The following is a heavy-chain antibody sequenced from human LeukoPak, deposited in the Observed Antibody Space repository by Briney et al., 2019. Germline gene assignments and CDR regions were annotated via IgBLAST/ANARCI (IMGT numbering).Heavy chain of an antibody. V-gene: IGHV4-34*01. J-gene: IGHJ5*02. CDR1: GGSFSGYY. CDR3: ARGRIVPKRGWFDP. Sequence: SETLSLTCAVYGGSFSGYYWSWIRQPPGKGLEWIGEINNSGSTNYNPSLTSRVTISVDTSKNQLSLKLSSVTAADTAVYYCARGRIVPKRGWFDPWGQGTLVTVSS. D-gene: IGHD1-26*01. CDR2: INNSGST.